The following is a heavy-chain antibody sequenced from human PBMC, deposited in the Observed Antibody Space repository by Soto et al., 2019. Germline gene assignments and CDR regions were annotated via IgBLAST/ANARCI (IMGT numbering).Heavy chain of an antibody. V-gene: IGHV3-33*01. J-gene: IGHJ5*02. CDR3: ARGNYDILTGYRYNWFDP. CDR2: IWYDGSNK. Sequence: PGGSLRLSCAASGFTFSSYGMHWVRQAPGKGLVWVEVIWYDGSNKYYADSVKGRFTISRDNSKNTLYLQMNSLRAEDTAVYYCARGNYDILTGYRYNWFDPWGQGTLVTVSS. D-gene: IGHD3-9*01. CDR1: GFTFSSYG.